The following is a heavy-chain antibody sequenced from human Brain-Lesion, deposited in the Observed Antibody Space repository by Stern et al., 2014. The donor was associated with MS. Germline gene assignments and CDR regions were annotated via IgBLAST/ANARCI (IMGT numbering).Heavy chain of an antibody. V-gene: IGHV3-9*01. CDR3: ARDITGSSAYFAY. CDR1: GFPFDDYA. CDR2: IRWNSGTI. D-gene: IGHD1-14*01. J-gene: IGHJ4*02. Sequence: VQLVQSGGDLVQPGRSLRLSCAAFGFPFDDYAMHWVRQAPGKGLEWVAGIRWNSGTIGYADSVKGRFTTSRDNAYSSLYLQMNSLRPEDTALYYCARDITGSSAYFAYWGQGTLVTVSS.